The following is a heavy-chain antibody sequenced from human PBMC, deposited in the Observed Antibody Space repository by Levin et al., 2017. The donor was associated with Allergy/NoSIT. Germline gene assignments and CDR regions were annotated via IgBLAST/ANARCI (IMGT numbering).Heavy chain of an antibody. Sequence: GESLKISCAASGFPFSSYAMSWVRQPPGKGLEWVSGISTDGVTTYYADSVEGRSTISRDNSKHTVSLQMNSLRAGDTAVYYCSFHPSGYEGAELDYWGQGTLVTVSS. D-gene: IGHD5-12*01. CDR3: SFHPSGYEGAELDY. J-gene: IGHJ4*02. V-gene: IGHV3-23*01. CDR1: GFPFSSYA. CDR2: ISTDGVTT.